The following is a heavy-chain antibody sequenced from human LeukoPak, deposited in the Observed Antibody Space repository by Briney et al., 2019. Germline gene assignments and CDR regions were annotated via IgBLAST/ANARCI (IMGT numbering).Heavy chain of an antibody. D-gene: IGHD3-22*01. J-gene: IGHJ3*02. Sequence: SETLSLTCAVYGGSFSGYYWSWIRQPPGKGLEWIGNFYHSGSTYYNPSLKSRVTISVDTSKNQFSLKLSSVTAADTAVYYCASGRLYYYDSSGYYYEAFDIWGQGTMVTVSS. CDR1: GGSFSGYY. V-gene: IGHV4-34*01. CDR3: ASGRLYYYDSSGYYYEAFDI. CDR2: FYHSGST.